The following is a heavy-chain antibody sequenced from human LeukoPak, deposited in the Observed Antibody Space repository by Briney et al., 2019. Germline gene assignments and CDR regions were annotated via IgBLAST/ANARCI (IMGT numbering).Heavy chain of an antibody. CDR3: ARGDPHADL. Sequence: PGGSLRLSCVASGFTFSTYWMTWVRQAPGKGLEWVAYMKEDGSEIYYLDSVKGRFTISRDNARTSLYLQMNSLRVEDTGVYYCARGDPHADLWGQGTLVTVSS. CDR1: GFTFSTYW. V-gene: IGHV3-7*01. J-gene: IGHJ5*02. CDR2: MKEDGSEI.